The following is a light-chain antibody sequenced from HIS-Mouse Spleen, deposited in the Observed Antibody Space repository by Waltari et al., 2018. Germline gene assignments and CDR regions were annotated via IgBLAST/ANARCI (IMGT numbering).Light chain of an antibody. CDR1: ALPKKY. J-gene: IGLJ2*01. V-gene: IGLV3-10*01. Sequence: SYELTQPPSVSVSPGQTARITCPGDALPKKYAYWYQQKSGQAPVLVLHEDSKRPSGTPERFSGSSSWTMATLTISGAQVEDEADYYCYSTDSSGNHRVFGGGTKLTVL. CDR2: EDS. CDR3: YSTDSSGNHRV.